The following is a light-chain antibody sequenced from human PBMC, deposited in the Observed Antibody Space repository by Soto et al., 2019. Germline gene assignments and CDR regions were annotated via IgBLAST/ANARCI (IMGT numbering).Light chain of an antibody. V-gene: IGLV2-14*01. Sequence: QSVLTQPASVSLSPGQSITMSCSGNSSDVGGYNSVSWYQQQSGKAPKLMIHEVSNRPSGVSNRFSGSKSGNTASLTISGLQAEDEADYYCSSYTSSRAYVFGSGTKVTVL. J-gene: IGLJ1*01. CDR2: EVS. CDR1: SSDVGGYNS. CDR3: SSYTSSRAYV.